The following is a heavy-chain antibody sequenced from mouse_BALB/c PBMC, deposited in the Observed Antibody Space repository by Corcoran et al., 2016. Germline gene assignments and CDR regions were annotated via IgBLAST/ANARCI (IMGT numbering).Heavy chain of an antibody. CDR3: AREPRAMDY. CDR2: INTYTGEP. V-gene: IGHV9-3-1*01. CDR1: GSTFTNSG. J-gene: IGHJ4*01. Sequence: QIKLVQSGPELKKTGETVKISCKASGSTFTNSGMNWVKQAPGKGLKWMGWINTYTGEPTYADDFKGRFAFSLETSASTAYLQINNLKNEDTATYFCAREPRAMDYWGQGTSVTVSS.